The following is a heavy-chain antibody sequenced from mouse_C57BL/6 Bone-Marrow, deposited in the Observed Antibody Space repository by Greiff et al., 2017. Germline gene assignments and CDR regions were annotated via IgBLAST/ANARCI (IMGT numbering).Heavy chain of an antibody. J-gene: IGHJ3*01. Sequence: VQLQQPGAELVKPGASVKMSCKASGYTFTSYWITWVKQRPGQGLEWIGDIYPGSGSTNYNEKFKSKATLTVDTSSSTAYMQLSSLTSEDSAVXYCARRSYYSNYGFAYWGQGTLVTVSA. D-gene: IGHD2-5*01. CDR3: ARRSYYSNYGFAY. CDR2: IYPGSGST. V-gene: IGHV1-55*01. CDR1: GYTFTSYW.